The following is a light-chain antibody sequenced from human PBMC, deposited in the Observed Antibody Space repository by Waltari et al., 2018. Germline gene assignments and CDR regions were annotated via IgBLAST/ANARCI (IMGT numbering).Light chain of an antibody. J-gene: IGKJ2*03. V-gene: IGKV1-5*03. CDR3: QQYHSYPLS. CDR1: QPISDY. CDR2: KAS. Sequence: DIQMTQTPFTLSASVGDRVTITCRASQPISDYVAWYRQKPGEAPNLVIYKASLLQSGVPSRLSGSGSGTEFTLTISDLQPDDFATYFCQQYHSYPLSFGRVTKLEIK.